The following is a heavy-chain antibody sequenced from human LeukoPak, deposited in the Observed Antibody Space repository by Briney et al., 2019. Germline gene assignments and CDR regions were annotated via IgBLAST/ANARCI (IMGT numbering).Heavy chain of an antibody. CDR2: IYYSGST. J-gene: IGHJ3*02. CDR1: GGSISRSSYY. Sequence: SETLSLTCTVSGGSISRSSYYWGWIRQPPGKVLEWIGSIYYSGSTYYNPSLKSRVTISVDTSKNQFSLKLSSVTAADTAVYYCARWNVVVVAAVLDAFDIWGQGTMVTVSS. V-gene: IGHV4-39*07. CDR3: ARWNVVVVAAVLDAFDI. D-gene: IGHD2-15*01.